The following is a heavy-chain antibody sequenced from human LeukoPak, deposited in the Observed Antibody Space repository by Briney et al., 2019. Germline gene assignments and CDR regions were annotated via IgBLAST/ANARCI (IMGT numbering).Heavy chain of an antibody. J-gene: IGHJ4*02. D-gene: IGHD1-26*01. CDR3: ARDRGN. Sequence: GGSLRLSCVASGFIFSDYSMDWVRQAPGKGLEWVSSISSSSAYIFYSDSVKGRFTISRDNAKNSLYLQMNSLRAEDTAVYYCARDRGNWGQGTLVTVSS. CDR1: GFIFSDYS. V-gene: IGHV3-21*01. CDR2: ISSSSAYI.